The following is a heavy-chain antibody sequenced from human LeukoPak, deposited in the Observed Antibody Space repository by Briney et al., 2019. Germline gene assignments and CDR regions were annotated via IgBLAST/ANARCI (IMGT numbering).Heavy chain of an antibody. J-gene: IGHJ1*01. CDR3: AREVGATSGHFQH. Sequence: ASVKVSCEACGYTFTSYYMHWVRQAPGQGLEWMGIINPSGGSTSYAQRFQGRVTMTRDTSTSTVYMELSSLRSEDTAVYYCAREVGATSGHFQHWGQGTLVTVSS. CDR2: INPSGGST. D-gene: IGHD1-26*01. CDR1: GYTFTSYY. V-gene: IGHV1-46*01.